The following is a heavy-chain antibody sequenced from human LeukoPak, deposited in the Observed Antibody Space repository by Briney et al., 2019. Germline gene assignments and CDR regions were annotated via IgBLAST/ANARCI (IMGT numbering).Heavy chain of an antibody. J-gene: IGHJ4*02. V-gene: IGHV3-23*01. D-gene: IGHD4-23*01. CDR1: GFTFGNYG. CDR3: AKDQTVAQTNCFDY. Sequence: GGSLRLSCIASGFTFGNYGMSWVRQTPGKGLEWVSSISGFGGVTYYADPVKGRFTISRDNSKNTLYLQMNSLRPEDTALYYCAKDQTVAQTNCFDYWGPGTLVTVSS. CDR2: ISGFGGVT.